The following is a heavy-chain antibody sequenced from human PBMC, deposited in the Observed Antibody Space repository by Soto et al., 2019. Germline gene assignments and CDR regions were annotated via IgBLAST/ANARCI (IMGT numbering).Heavy chain of an antibody. CDR3: AKDHYGSSGYYEEFDY. CDR2: ISYDGSNK. D-gene: IGHD3-22*01. V-gene: IGHV3-30*18. J-gene: IGHJ4*02. CDR1: GFTFSSYG. Sequence: QVQLVESGGGVVQPGRSLRLSCAASGFTFSSYGMHWVRQAPGKGLEWVAVISYDGSNKYYADSVKGRFTISRDNSKNTLYLQMNSLRAEDTAVYYCAKDHYGSSGYYEEFDYWGQGTLVTVSS.